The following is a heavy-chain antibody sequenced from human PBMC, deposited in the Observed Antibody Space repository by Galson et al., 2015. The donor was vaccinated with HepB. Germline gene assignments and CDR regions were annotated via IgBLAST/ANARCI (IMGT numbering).Heavy chain of an antibody. Sequence: SLRLSCAASGFTFSSYSMNWVRQAPGKGLEWVSSISSSSSYIYYADSVKGRFTISRDNAKNSLYLQMNSLRAEDTAVYYCARAQPWAIYFDYWGQGTLVTVSS. CDR2: ISSSSSYI. J-gene: IGHJ4*02. CDR1: GFTFSSYS. CDR3: ARAQPWAIYFDY. D-gene: IGHD1-14*01. V-gene: IGHV3-21*01.